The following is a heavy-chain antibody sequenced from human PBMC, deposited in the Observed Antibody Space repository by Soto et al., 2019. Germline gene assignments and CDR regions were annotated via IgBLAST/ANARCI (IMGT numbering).Heavy chain of an antibody. CDR1: GFTFDDYA. CDR2: ISWNSGSI. CDR3: AKDIRGGSSGYQFDY. J-gene: IGHJ4*02. V-gene: IGHV3-9*01. Sequence: PGGSLRLSCAASGFTFDDYAMHWVRQAPGKGLEWVSGISWNSGSIGYADSVKGRFTISRDNAKNSLYLQMNSLRAEDTALYYFAKDIRGGSSGYQFDYWGQGTLVTVSS. D-gene: IGHD5-12*01.